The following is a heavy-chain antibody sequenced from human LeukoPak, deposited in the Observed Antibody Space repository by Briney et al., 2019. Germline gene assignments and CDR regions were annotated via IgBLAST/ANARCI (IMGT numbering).Heavy chain of an antibody. CDR2: INTNTGNP. Sequence: ASVKVSCKASGYTFTSYGISWVRQAPGQGLEWMGWINTNTGNPTYAQGFTGRFVFSLDTSVSTAYLQISSLKAEDTAVYYCARELAVAGNPFDYWGQGTLVTVSS. CDR1: GYTFTSYG. D-gene: IGHD6-19*01. V-gene: IGHV7-4-1*02. CDR3: ARELAVAGNPFDY. J-gene: IGHJ4*02.